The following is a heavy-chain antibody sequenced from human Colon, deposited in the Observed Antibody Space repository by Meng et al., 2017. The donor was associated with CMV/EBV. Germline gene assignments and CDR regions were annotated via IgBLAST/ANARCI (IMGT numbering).Heavy chain of an antibody. Sequence: GGSLRLSCIASGLNFSSYSMAWVRQAPGKGLEWVSSIAKIGNYITYADSVKGRFTVSRDNAKNSLFLQMNSLRAEDTALYYCARGTQWNFDYWGQGTLVTVSS. V-gene: IGHV3-21*04. D-gene: IGHD6-19*01. CDR1: GLNFSSYS. J-gene: IGHJ4*02. CDR3: ARGTQWNFDY. CDR2: IAKIGNYI.